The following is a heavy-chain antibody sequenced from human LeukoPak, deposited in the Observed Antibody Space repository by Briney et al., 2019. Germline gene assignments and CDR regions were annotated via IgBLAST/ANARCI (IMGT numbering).Heavy chain of an antibody. CDR2: IKRDGSAK. D-gene: IGHD3-16*01. CDR3: ARWGGGFDY. J-gene: IGHJ4*02. V-gene: IGHV3-7*04. Sequence: GGSLRLSCAASGFTFSRYWMSWVRQAPGKGLEWVANIKRDGSAKYYGDSVEGRFTISRDNAKNSLYLQMNSLRAEDTAVYYCARWGGGFDYWGQGTLVTVSS. CDR1: GFTFSRYW.